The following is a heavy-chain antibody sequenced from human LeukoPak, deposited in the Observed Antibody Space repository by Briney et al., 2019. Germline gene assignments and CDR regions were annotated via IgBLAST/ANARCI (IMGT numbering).Heavy chain of an antibody. CDR2: ISYDGSNK. V-gene: IGHV3-30*18. CDR3: AKVNAQMWLRSYFDY. J-gene: IGHJ4*02. D-gene: IGHD5-12*01. CDR1: GFTFSSYG. Sequence: GGSLRLSCAASGFTFSSYGMHWVRQAPGKGLEWVAVISYDGSNKYYADSVKGRFTISRDNSKNTLYLQMNSLRAEDTAVYYCAKVNAQMWLRSYFDYWGQGTLVTVSS.